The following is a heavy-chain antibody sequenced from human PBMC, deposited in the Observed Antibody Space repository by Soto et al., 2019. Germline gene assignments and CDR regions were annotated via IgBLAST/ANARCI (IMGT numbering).Heavy chain of an antibody. V-gene: IGHV3-23*01. J-gene: IGHJ6*02. D-gene: IGHD4-4*01. Sequence: PGGSLRLSCAASGFTFSSYAMSWVRQAPGKGLEWVSAISGSGGSTYYADSVKGRFTISRDNSKNTLYLQMNSLRAEDTAVYYCAKSVSGIQYNGMDVWGQGTTVTVSS. CDR2: ISGSGGST. CDR1: GFTFSSYA. CDR3: AKSVSGIQYNGMDV.